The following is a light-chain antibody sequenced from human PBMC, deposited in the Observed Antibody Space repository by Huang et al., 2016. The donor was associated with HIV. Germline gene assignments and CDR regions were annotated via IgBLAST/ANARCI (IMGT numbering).Light chain of an antibody. J-gene: IGKJ2*01. Sequence: DIQMTQSPSSLSASVGDRVTLTCRASQRISNYVNWYQQKPGRAPSLVIYAASTLHSGVPSRFSGDGSGTDFTLTINGLQSEDVATYFCQQSYTSPRTFGPGTKVE. CDR3: QQSYTSPRT. V-gene: IGKV1-39*01. CDR2: AAS. CDR1: QRISNY.